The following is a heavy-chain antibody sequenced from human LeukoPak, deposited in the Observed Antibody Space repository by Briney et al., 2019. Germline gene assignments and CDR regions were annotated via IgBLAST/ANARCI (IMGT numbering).Heavy chain of an antibody. D-gene: IGHD2-21*01. J-gene: IGHJ4*02. CDR1: GFTFSSYG. V-gene: IGHV3-30*02. CDR3: AKAPAYCGGDCYSDY. CDR2: IRDDGSYK. Sequence: PGGSLRLSCAASGFTFSSYGMHWVRQAPGKGLEWVAFIRDDGSYKYYADSVKGRFTISRDNSKNTLYVQMNSLRAEDTAVYYCAKAPAYCGGDCYSDYWGQGTLVTVSS.